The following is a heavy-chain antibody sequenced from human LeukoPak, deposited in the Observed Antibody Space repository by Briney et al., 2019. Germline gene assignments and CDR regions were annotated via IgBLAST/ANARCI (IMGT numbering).Heavy chain of an antibody. V-gene: IGHV3-11*04. J-gene: IGHJ4*02. CDR1: GFTFSDYY. Sequence: GGSLRLSCAASGFTFSDYYMTWIRQAPGKGLEWVSYISSSGTTIYYADSVKGRFTISRDNAKKSLYLQMNSLRAEDTAVYYCALDDCSGASCSGGFNYWGQGTLVTVSS. CDR3: ALDDCSGASCSGGFNY. D-gene: IGHD2-15*01. CDR2: ISSSGTTI.